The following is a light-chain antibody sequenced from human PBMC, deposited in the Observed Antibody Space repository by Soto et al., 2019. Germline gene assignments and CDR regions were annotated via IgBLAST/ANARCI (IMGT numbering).Light chain of an antibody. CDR3: QQYGSSPLFT. Sequence: EIVLTQSPGTLSLSPGERATLSCRASQSVSSSYLAWFQQKPGQAPRLLIYGASSRATGIPDRFSGSASGTDFTLTIGRLEPEDFAVYYCQQYGSSPLFTFGPGTKVDIK. J-gene: IGKJ3*01. CDR1: QSVSSSY. CDR2: GAS. V-gene: IGKV3-20*01.